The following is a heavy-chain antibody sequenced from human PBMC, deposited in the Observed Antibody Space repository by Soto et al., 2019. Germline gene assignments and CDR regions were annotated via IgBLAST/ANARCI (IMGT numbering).Heavy chain of an antibody. CDR1: GFTFSSHA. CDR3: ARDQSPRVEGGMVGDH. Sequence: EGHLLESGGALAQPGGSLRLSCAASGFTFSSHAINWVRQAPGKGLEWVSGISAGGGDTYYADSVKGRFTISRDTSNNTVHLQMNSLRVEDTAVYYCARDQSPRVEGGMVGDHWGQGTLVTVSS. V-gene: IGHV3-23*01. D-gene: IGHD2-15*01. CDR2: ISAGGGDT. J-gene: IGHJ5*02.